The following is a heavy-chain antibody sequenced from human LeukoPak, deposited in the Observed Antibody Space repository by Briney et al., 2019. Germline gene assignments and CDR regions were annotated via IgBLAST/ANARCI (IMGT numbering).Heavy chain of an antibody. Sequence: RWASVKVSCKASGGTFSSYAISWVRQAPGQGLEWMGRIIPVLGIANYAQKFQGRVTITADKSTSTAYMELSSLRSEDTAVYYCARDSYSNLGYYYYGMDVWGQGTTVTVSS. CDR1: GGTFSSYA. CDR3: ARDSYSNLGYYYYGMDV. D-gene: IGHD4-11*01. V-gene: IGHV1-69*04. J-gene: IGHJ6*02. CDR2: IIPVLGIA.